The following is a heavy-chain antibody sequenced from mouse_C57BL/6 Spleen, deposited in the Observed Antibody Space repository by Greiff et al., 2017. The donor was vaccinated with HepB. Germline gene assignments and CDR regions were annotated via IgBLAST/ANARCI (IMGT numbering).Heavy chain of an antibody. V-gene: IGHV1-55*01. Sequence: QVQLQQPGAELVKPGASVKMSCKASGYTFTSYWITWVKQRPGQGLEWIGDIYPGSGSNNYNETFKSKATLTVYTSSSTAYMQLSSLTSEDSAVYYCAREAVYYGSRDYFDYWGQSTTLTVSS. D-gene: IGHD1-1*01. CDR3: AREAVYYGSRDYFDY. CDR2: IYPGSGSN. CDR1: GYTFTSYW. J-gene: IGHJ2*01.